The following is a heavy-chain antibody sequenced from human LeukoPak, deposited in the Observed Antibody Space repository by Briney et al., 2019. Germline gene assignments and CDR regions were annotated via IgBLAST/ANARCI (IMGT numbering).Heavy chain of an antibody. CDR2: IYYSGST. D-gene: IGHD6-19*01. CDR1: GGSISSSYYY. V-gene: IGHV4-39*01. CDR3: ASSSNNGWIFDY. J-gene: IGHJ4*02. Sequence: SETLSLTCTVSGGSISSSYYYWGWIRQPPGKGLEWIGSIYYSGSTYYNPSLKSRVTISVDTSKNQFSLKLSSVTAADTAVYYCASSSNNGWIFDYWGQGTLVTVSS.